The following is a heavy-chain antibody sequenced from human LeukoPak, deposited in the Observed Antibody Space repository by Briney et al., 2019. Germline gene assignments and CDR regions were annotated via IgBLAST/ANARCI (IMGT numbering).Heavy chain of an antibody. CDR2: ISSDGSSK. CDR1: GFTFSRSA. V-gene: IGHV3-30*04. D-gene: IGHD6-13*01. J-gene: IGHJ4*02. Sequence: GRSLRLSCAASGFTFSRSAMHWVRQAPGKGLDWIAVISSDGSSKSYADSGKGRFTISRDNSKNTLYLQMNTLRTEDTALYYCARDRAAAPWGYFDYWGQGTLVTVSS. CDR3: ARDRAAAPWGYFDY.